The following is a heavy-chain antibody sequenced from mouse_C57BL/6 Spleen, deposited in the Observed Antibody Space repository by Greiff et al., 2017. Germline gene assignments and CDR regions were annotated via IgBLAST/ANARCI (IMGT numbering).Heavy chain of an antibody. V-gene: IGHV1-72*01. CDR1: GYTFTSYW. CDR2: IDPNSGGT. D-gene: IGHD2-5*01. CDR3: AGGSSYYSNYVLAY. J-gene: IGHJ3*01. Sequence: VKLMESGAELVKPGASVKLSCKASGYTFTSYWMHWVKQRPGRGLEWIGRIDPNSGGTKYNEKFKSKATLTVDKPSSTAYMQLSSLTSEDSAVYYCAGGSSYYSNYVLAYWGQGTLVTVSA.